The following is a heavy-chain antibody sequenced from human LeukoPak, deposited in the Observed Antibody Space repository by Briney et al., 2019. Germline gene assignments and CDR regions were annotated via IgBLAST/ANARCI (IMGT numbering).Heavy chain of an antibody. V-gene: IGHV4-59*01. D-gene: IGHD2-8*01. J-gene: IGHJ4*02. CDR2: IYYSGST. CDR1: GGSISSYY. CDR3: ARGSVYATE. Sequence: PWETLSLTCTVSGGSISSYYWSWIRQPPGKGLEWIGYIYYSGSTNYNPSLKSRVTISVDTSKNQFSLKLSSVTAADTAVYYCARGSVYATEWGQGTLVTVSS.